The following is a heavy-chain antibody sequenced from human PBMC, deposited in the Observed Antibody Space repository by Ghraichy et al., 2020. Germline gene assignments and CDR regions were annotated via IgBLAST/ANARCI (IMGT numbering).Heavy chain of an antibody. CDR2: INHSGST. CDR3: ARGEDGYPGW. V-gene: IGHV4-34*01. D-gene: IGHD5-24*01. Sequence: SETLSLTCAVYGGSFSGYYWSWIRQPPGKGLEWIGEINHSGSTNYNPSLKSRVTISVDTSKNQFSLKLSSVTAADTAVYYCARGEDGYPGWWGQGTLVTVSS. CDR1: GGSFSGYY. J-gene: IGHJ4*02.